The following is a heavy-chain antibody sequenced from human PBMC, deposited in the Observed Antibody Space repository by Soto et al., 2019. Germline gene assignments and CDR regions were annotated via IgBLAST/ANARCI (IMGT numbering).Heavy chain of an antibody. CDR3: ARLLWSRGDWFDP. CDR1: GDSVSSNSVV. D-gene: IGHD3-10*01. Sequence: SQTLSLTCAISGDSVSSNSVVWNWIRQSPSRGLEWLGRTYYRSKWYYEYAESVKSRIIINPDTSKNQLSLQLNSVTPEDTGVYYCARLLWSRGDWFDPWGQGTLVTVSS. J-gene: IGHJ5*02. CDR2: TYYRSKWYY. V-gene: IGHV6-1*01.